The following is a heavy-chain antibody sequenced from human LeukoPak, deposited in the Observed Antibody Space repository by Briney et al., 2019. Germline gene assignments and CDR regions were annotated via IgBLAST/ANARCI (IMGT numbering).Heavy chain of an antibody. CDR1: GNTLTALS. Sequence: ASVKVSCKVSGNTLTALSMHWVRQAPGKGFEWMGGFDPEDGETIFSQKFQGRVTMTEDTSTDTAYMELSSLRSEDTAVYYCVDPYSYDSSGYYVPWGQGTLVTVSS. CDR3: VDPYSYDSSGYYVP. J-gene: IGHJ5*02. V-gene: IGHV1-24*01. CDR2: FDPEDGET. D-gene: IGHD3-22*01.